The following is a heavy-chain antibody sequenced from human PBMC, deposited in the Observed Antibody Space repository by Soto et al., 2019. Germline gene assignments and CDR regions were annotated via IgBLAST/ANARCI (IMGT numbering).Heavy chain of an antibody. D-gene: IGHD4-17*01. V-gene: IGHV3-30-3*01. CDR2: ISYDGSNK. J-gene: IGHJ4*02. CDR1: GFTFSSYA. Sequence: QVQLVESGGGVVQPGRSLRLSSAASGFTFSSYAMHWVRQAPGKGLEWVAVISYDGSNKYYADSVKGRFTISRDNSKNTLYLQMNSLRAEDTAVYYCVAQMDYGDCFDYWGQGTLVTVSS. CDR3: VAQMDYGDCFDY.